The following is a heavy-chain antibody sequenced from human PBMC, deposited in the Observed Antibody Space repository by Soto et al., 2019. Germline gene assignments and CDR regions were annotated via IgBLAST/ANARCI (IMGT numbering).Heavy chain of an antibody. CDR3: ARDLWGYCGTDCYPMDV. D-gene: IGHD2-21*02. Sequence: SETLSLTCTVSGGSISKYYWSWIRQPPGKGLEWIGYLYNAGSTIYNPSLKSRVTISVDMSQNQFSLNLNYVTAADTAVYYCARDLWGYCGTDCYPMDVWAQRTTVTVSS. CDR1: GGSISKYY. J-gene: IGHJ6*02. CDR2: LYNAGST. V-gene: IGHV4-59*01.